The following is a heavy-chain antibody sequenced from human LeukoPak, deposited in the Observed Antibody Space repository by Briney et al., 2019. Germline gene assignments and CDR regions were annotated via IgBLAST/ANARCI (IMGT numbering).Heavy chain of an antibody. CDR1: GGSISSGGYY. D-gene: IGHD7-27*01. V-gene: IGHV4-31*03. Sequence: SQTLSLTCTVSGGSISSGGYYWSWIRQHPGKGLEWIGYIYYSGSTYYNPSLKSRVTISVDTSKNQFSLKLSSVTAADTAVYYCARGNWGPYYFDYWGQGTLVTVSS. J-gene: IGHJ4*02. CDR2: IYYSGST. CDR3: ARGNWGPYYFDY.